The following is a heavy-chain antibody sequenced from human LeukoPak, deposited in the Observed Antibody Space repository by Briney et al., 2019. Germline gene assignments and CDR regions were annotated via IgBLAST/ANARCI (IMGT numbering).Heavy chain of an antibody. J-gene: IGHJ4*02. CDR1: GFTFSSYG. V-gene: IGHV3-30*18. CDR2: ISSDGVNK. D-gene: IGHD3-22*01. CDR3: AKGQNYYDGSGYYSTDY. Sequence: PGGSLRLSCAASGFTFSSYGMHWVRQAPGKGLEWVAVISSDGVNKYSADSVKGRFTISRDNSKNTLYLQMNSLRAEDTAVYYCAKGQNYYDGSGYYSTDYWGQGTLVTVSS.